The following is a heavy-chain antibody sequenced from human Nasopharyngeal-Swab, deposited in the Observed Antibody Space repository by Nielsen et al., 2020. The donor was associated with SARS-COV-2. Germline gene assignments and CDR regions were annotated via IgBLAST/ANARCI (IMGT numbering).Heavy chain of an antibody. Sequence: SETLSLTCTVSGGSISSGGYYWSWIRQHPGKGLEWIGYIYYSGSTYYNPSLKSRVTISVDTSKNQFSLKLSSVTAEDTAVYYCAREALAEITIFGVVSRYGMDVWGQGTTVTVSS. J-gene: IGHJ6*02. CDR3: AREALAEITIFGVVSRYGMDV. CDR1: GGSISSGGYY. V-gene: IGHV4-31*03. D-gene: IGHD3-3*01. CDR2: IYYSGST.